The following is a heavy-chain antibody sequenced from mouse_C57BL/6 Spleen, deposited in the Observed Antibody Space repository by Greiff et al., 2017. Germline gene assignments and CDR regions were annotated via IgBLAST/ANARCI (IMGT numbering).Heavy chain of an antibody. CDR1: GFTFSDYG. CDR2: ISSGSSTI. J-gene: IGHJ1*03. Sequence: EVQRVESGGGLVKPGGSLKLSCAASGFTFSDYGMHWVRQAPETGLEWVAYISSGSSTIYYADTVKGRFTISRDNAKNTLFLQMTSLRSEDTAMYYCARRYYYGSSSYWYFDVWGTGTTVTVSS. CDR3: ARRYYYGSSSYWYFDV. D-gene: IGHD1-1*01. V-gene: IGHV5-17*01.